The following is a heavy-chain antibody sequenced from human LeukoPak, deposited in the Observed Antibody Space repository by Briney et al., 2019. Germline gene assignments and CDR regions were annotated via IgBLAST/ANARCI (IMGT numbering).Heavy chain of an antibody. Sequence: SETLSLTCAVSGGSISSYYWSWIRQPPGKGLEWIGCIYYSGSTYSNPSLKSRVTISVDTSKNQFSLKLTSVTDADTAVYYCARARGTTIEERGAFDIWGQGTMVTVPS. CDR2: IYYSGST. D-gene: IGHD5-24*01. V-gene: IGHV4-59*01. CDR1: GGSISSYY. CDR3: ARARGTTIEERGAFDI. J-gene: IGHJ3*02.